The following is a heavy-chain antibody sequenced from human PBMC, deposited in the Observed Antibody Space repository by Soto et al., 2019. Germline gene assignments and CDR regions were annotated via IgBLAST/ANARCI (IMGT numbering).Heavy chain of an antibody. CDR3: VSKLGPDYYGLDV. CDR1: GDSITNNHW. D-gene: IGHD3-16*01. V-gene: IGHV4-4*02. CDR2: IYHTGIA. J-gene: IGHJ6*02. Sequence: QMQLRESGPGLVKPSGTLSLTSTVYGDSITNNHWWSWVRQPPGKGPELIGEIYHTGIANYNPAHESRVAFSVNKSKNQYSMSLTSVTAADTAVYYCVSKLGPDYYGLDVWGQGTTVTVSS.